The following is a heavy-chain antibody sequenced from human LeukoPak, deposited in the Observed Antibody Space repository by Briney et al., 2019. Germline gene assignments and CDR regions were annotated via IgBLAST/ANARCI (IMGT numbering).Heavy chain of an antibody. V-gene: IGHV4-61*02. Sequence: PSQTLSLTCTVSGGSISSGSYYWSWIRQPAGKGLEWIGRIYTSGSTNYNPSLKSRVTMSVDTSKNQFSLKLSSVTAADTAVYYCARSRMSGSYFRYAFDIWGQGTMVTVSS. J-gene: IGHJ3*02. D-gene: IGHD1-26*01. CDR2: IYTSGST. CDR1: GGSISSGSYY. CDR3: ARSRMSGSYFRYAFDI.